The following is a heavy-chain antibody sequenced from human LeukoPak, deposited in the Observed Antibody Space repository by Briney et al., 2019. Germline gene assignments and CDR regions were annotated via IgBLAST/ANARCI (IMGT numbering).Heavy chain of an antibody. D-gene: IGHD3-3*01. Sequence: ASVKVSCKASGYTFTSYDINWVRQATGQGLEWLGWMNPNSGNTGYAQKFQGRVTMTSDTSINTAYMELSSLRSEDTAVYYCARGLAPSYDFWSGPSSRAFDIWGQGTMVTVSS. V-gene: IGHV1-8*01. CDR1: GYTFTSYD. CDR2: MNPNSGNT. J-gene: IGHJ3*02. CDR3: ARGLAPSYDFWSGPSSRAFDI.